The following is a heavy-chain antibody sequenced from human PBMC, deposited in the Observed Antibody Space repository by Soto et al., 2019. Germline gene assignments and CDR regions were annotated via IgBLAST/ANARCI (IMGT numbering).Heavy chain of an antibody. V-gene: IGHV4-30-4*08. CDR3: AREDDGGDRDYYGLDV. D-gene: IGHD2-21*02. J-gene: IGHJ6*02. CDR2: IHFSGSV. Sequence: QVQLQQSGPGLVKPSQTLSLTCTVSGGSISGDYYHWTWIRQSPGKGLEWIGYIHFSGSVLYNPSFKSRPTISMDTSKNKFSLHLRSVTAADTAVYFCAREDDGGDRDYYGLDVWGQGTTVTVSS. CDR1: GGSISGDYYH.